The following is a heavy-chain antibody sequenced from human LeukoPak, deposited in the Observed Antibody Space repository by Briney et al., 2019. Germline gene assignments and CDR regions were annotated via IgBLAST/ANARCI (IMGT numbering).Heavy chain of an antibody. CDR2: IGGSGEIT. CDR1: GFSFSSYA. CDR3: GKYLQPSGYPYALDS. D-gene: IGHD5-12*01. V-gene: IGHV3-23*01. J-gene: IGHJ3*02. Sequence: GGSLRLSCSASGFSFSSYAMGWVRRSPVRGLEWVASIGGSGEITTYADSLEGRVTISRDNSKNTLYLQINSLRDEDTALYYCGKYLQPSGYPYALDSWGQGTMVTVSS.